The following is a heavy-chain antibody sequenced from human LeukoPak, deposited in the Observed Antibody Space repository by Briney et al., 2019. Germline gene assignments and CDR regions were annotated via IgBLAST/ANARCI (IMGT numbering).Heavy chain of an antibody. CDR1: GGSISSGDYY. CDR2: INHSGST. Sequence: SETLSLTCTVSGGSISSGDYYWSWIRQPPGKGLEWIGEINHSGSTNYNPSLKSRVTISVDTSKNQFFLKLSSVTAADTAVYYCVVIPRSIAVAGTKQDYWGQGTLVTVSS. J-gene: IGHJ4*02. D-gene: IGHD6-19*01. CDR3: VVIPRSIAVAGTKQDY. V-gene: IGHV4-39*07.